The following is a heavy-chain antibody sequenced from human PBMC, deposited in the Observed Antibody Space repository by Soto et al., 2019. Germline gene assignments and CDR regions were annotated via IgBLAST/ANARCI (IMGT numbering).Heavy chain of an antibody. CDR1: AYTLPHYG. V-gene: IGHV1-18*04. Sequence: ASLHVSCQASAYTLPHYGIICVRQAPGQGLEWMGWISAYNGNTNYAQKLQGRATMTTDTSTSTAYMELRSLRSDDTAVYYCARTGYSSSWYVVLYFDYWGQGTLVTGSS. CDR3: ARTGYSSSWYVVLYFDY. CDR2: ISAYNGNT. J-gene: IGHJ4*02. D-gene: IGHD6-13*01.